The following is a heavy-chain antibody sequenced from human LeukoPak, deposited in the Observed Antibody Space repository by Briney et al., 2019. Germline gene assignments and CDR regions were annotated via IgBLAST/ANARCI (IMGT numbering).Heavy chain of an antibody. CDR2: INSDGSWT. Sequence: GGSLRLSCAASGNYWKHWVRQAPGKGLVWVSHINSDGSWTSYADSVKGRFTISKDNAKNTVYLQMNNLRAEDTAVYYCVSFYETYWGRGTLVTVSS. D-gene: IGHD2/OR15-2a*01. J-gene: IGHJ4*02. CDR1: GNYW. V-gene: IGHV3-74*01. CDR3: VSFYETY.